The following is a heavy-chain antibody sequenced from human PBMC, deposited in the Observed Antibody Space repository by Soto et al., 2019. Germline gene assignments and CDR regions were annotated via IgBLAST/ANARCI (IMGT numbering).Heavy chain of an antibody. V-gene: IGHV2-5*02. J-gene: IGHJ3*02. Sequence: QITLKESGPTLVKPTQTLTLTCTFSGFSLSTSGVGVGWIRQPPGKALEWLALIFWADDKRYNPSLKTRLTITTDTSXXQXAXXMTNMDPVDTATYYCTHIRGRALWFGELSHDAFHIWGQGTMVTVSS. CDR1: GFSLSTSGVG. CDR2: IFWADDK. D-gene: IGHD3-10*01. CDR3: THIRGRALWFGELSHDAFHI.